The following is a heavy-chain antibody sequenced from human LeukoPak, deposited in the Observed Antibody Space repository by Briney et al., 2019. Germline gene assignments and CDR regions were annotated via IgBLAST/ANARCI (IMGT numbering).Heavy chain of an antibody. CDR3: AGTPVGATTDAGAFDI. CDR2: IRTYNGNT. Sequence: GASVKVSCKASGYVFTSYGISWVRQAPGQGLEWMGWIRTYNGNTNYAQKLQGRVTMTTDTSTSTAYMELRSLRSDDTAVYYCAGTPVGATTDAGAFDIWGQGTMVTVSS. D-gene: IGHD1-26*01. J-gene: IGHJ3*02. CDR1: GYVFTSYG. V-gene: IGHV1-18*01.